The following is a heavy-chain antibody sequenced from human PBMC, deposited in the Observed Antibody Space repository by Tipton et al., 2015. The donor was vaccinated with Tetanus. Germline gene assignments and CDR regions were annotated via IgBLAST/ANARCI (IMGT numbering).Heavy chain of an antibody. CDR3: ARRDHVTVFGVVRGGWFDP. CDR1: GGSISSYY. D-gene: IGHD3-3*01. J-gene: IGHJ5*02. Sequence: TLSLTCTVSGGSISSYYWSWIRQPAGKGLEWIGRIYTSGSTNYNPSLKSRVTMSVDTSTNQISLRLRSVTAADTAVYYCARRDHVTVFGVVRGGWFDPWGQGTLVTVSS. CDR2: IYTSGST. V-gene: IGHV4-4*07.